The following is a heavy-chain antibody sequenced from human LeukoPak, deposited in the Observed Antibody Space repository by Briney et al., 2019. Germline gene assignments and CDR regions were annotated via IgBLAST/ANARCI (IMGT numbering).Heavy chain of an antibody. CDR2: ISSSGSTI. CDR1: GFTFSSYE. Sequence: GGSLRLSCAASGFTFSSYEMNWVRQAPGKGLEWVSYISSSGSTIYYADSVKGRFTISRDNAKNSLYLQMNSLRAEDTALYYCARGFSYSSAWYGAYYFDYWGQGTLVTVSS. CDR3: ARGFSYSSAWYGAYYFDY. D-gene: IGHD6-19*01. J-gene: IGHJ4*02. V-gene: IGHV3-48*03.